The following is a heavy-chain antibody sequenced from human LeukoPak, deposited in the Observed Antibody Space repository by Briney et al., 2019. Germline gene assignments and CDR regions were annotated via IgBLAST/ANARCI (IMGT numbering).Heavy chain of an antibody. V-gene: IGHV4-34*01. D-gene: IGHD3-10*01. J-gene: IGHJ5*02. Sequence: PSETLSLTCAVYGGSFSGYYWSWIRQPPGKGLEWIGEINHSGSTNYNPSLKSRVTISVDTSKNQFSLKLSSVTAADTAVYYCARELYYYGSGSDIGWFDPWGQGTLVTVSS. CDR2: INHSGST. CDR1: GGSFSGYY. CDR3: ARELYYYGSGSDIGWFDP.